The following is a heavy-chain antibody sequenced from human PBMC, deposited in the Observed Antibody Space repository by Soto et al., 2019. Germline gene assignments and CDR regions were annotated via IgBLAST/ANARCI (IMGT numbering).Heavy chain of an antibody. J-gene: IGHJ4*02. Sequence: PSETLSLTCTVSGGSVTSGINYWNWIRQPPGKGLEWIGYIYHIGNTNYNPSLKGRVTISIDTSRNQVSLKLSSVTAADTAVYYCARETYSDSRTLNIHFDLWGQGILVTVSS. V-gene: IGHV4-61*01. D-gene: IGHD3-10*01. CDR2: IYHIGNT. CDR3: ARETYSDSRTLNIHFDL. CDR1: GGSVTSGINY.